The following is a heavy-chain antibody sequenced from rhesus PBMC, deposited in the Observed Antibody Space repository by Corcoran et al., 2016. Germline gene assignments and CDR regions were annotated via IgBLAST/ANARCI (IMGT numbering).Heavy chain of an antibody. CDR1: GGYVSSSNW. D-gene: IGHD5-24*01. V-gene: IGHV4-65*01. CDR2: ISGSSGST. CDR3: ARNIVGTLYFDY. J-gene: IGHJ4*01. Sequence: QVQLQESGPGLVKPSETLSLTCAVSGGYVSSSNWWSWIRPPPGKGLDWIGYISGSSGSTYYNPSLKSRVTISTDTSKHQFSLKLSSVTAADTAVYYCARNIVGTLYFDYWGQGVLVTVSS.